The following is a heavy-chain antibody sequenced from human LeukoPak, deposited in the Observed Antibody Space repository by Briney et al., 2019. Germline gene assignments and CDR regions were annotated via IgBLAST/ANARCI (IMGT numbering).Heavy chain of an antibody. CDR3: ATDIAGAGKGEFDF. D-gene: IGHD6-19*01. V-gene: IGHV3-15*01. CDR1: GFTLSNSW. Sequence: TGGSLRLSSAASGFTLSNSWMSWVRQAPGKGLEWVGRFKFGTTDYAAPVKGRFTVSRDDSKVTFYLQMNSLKNEDTAVSYCATDIAGAGKGEFDFWGQGTLVTVSS. J-gene: IGHJ4*02. CDR2: FKFGTT.